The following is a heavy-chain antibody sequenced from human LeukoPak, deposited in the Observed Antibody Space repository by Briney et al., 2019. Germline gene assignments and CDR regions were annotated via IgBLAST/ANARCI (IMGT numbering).Heavy chain of an antibody. D-gene: IGHD3-22*01. CDR3: ASSSGFDY. J-gene: IGHJ4*02. CDR1: GLTFSSYA. Sequence: PGGSLRLSCAASGLTFSSYAMHWVRQAPGKGLEWVAVISYDGSNKYYADSVKGRFTISRDNSKNTLYLQMNSLRAEDTAVYYCASSSGFDYWGQGTLVTVSS. V-gene: IGHV3-30-3*01. CDR2: ISYDGSNK.